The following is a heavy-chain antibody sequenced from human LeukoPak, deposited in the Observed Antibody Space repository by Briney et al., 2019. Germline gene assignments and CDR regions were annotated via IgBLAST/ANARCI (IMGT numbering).Heavy chain of an antibody. V-gene: IGHV1-2*02. D-gene: IGHD3-22*01. CDR2: INPNSGGT. CDR1: GYTFTGYY. J-gene: IGHJ6*03. CDR3: ARGGRLLPYYYYYYMDV. Sequence: ASVKVSCKASGYTFTGYYMHWVRQAPGQGLEWMGWINPNSGGTNYAQKFQGRVTMARDTSISTAYMELSRPRSDDTAVYYCARGGRLLPYYYYYYMDVWGKGTTVTVSS.